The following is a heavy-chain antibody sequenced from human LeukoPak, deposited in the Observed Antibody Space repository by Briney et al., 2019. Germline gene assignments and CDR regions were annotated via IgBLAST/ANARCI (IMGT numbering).Heavy chain of an antibody. V-gene: IGHV4-34*01. D-gene: IGHD3/OR15-3a*01. CDR2: INHSGST. Sequence: SETLSLTCAVSDGTFSGYYWTWIRQPPGKGLEWIGEINHSGSTNYNPSLKSRVTISVDTSKNQFSLKLSSVTAADTAVYYCARAPIGGLFDYWGQGTLVTVSS. CDR1: DGTFSGYY. CDR3: ARAPIGGLFDY. J-gene: IGHJ4*02.